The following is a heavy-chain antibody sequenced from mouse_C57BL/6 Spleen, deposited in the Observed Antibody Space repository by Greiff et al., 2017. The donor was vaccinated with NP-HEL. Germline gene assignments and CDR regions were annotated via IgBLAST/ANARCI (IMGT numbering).Heavy chain of an antibody. J-gene: IGHJ2*01. D-gene: IGHD1-1*01. CDR2: IDPSDSET. Sequence: VQLQQSGAELVRPGSSVKLSCKASGYTFTSYWMHWVKQRPIQGLEWIGNIDPSDSETHYNQKFKDKATLTVDKSSSTAYMQLSSLTSEDSAVYYCAREFITTALYYFDYWGQGTTLTVSS. V-gene: IGHV1-52*01. CDR1: GYTFTSYW. CDR3: AREFITTALYYFDY.